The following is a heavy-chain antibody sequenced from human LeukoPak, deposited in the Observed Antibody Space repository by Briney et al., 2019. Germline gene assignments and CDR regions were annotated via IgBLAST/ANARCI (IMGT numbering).Heavy chain of an antibody. CDR1: GYTFTSYG. J-gene: IGHJ4*02. CDR3: AKTPDILTGYSFDY. V-gene: IGHV1-69*06. D-gene: IGHD3-9*01. CDR2: IIPIFGTA. Sequence: SVKVSCKASGYTFTSYGISRVRQAPGQGLEWMGGIIPIFGTANYAQKFQGRVTITADKSTSTAYMELSSLRSEDTAVYYCAKTPDILTGYSFDYWGQGTLVTVSS.